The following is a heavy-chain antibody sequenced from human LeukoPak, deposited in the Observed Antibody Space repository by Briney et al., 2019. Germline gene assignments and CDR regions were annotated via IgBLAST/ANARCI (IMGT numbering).Heavy chain of an antibody. CDR1: GGSISSGGYY. D-gene: IGHD1-26*01. Sequence: PSETLSLTCTVSGGSISSGGYYWSWIRQHPGKGLEWIGYIYYSGITYYNPSLKSRVTISVDTSKNQFSLKLSSVTAADTAVYYCARDPVGATYFDYWGQGTLVTVSS. CDR2: IYYSGIT. CDR3: ARDPVGATYFDY. V-gene: IGHV4-31*03. J-gene: IGHJ4*02.